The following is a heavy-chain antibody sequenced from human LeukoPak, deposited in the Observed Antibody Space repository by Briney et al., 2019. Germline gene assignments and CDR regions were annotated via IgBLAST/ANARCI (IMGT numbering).Heavy chain of an antibody. Sequence: PGGSLRLSCAASGLAFSSSAMNWVRQTPGKGLEWLSYSSASSSDVYYADSVKGRFTISRDNAKSSLHLQMNSLTAEDTAIYFCARGRDHAFDIWGQGTRVTVSS. CDR2: SSASSSDV. J-gene: IGHJ3*02. CDR1: GLAFSSSA. V-gene: IGHV3-48*01. CDR3: ARGRDHAFDI.